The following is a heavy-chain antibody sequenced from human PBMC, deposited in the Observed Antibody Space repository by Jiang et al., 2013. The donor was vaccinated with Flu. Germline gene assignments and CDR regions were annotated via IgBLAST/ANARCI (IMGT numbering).Heavy chain of an antibody. CDR1: Y. D-gene: IGHD2-15*01. J-gene: IGHJ4*02. V-gene: IGHV3-11*06. CDR3: ARRYCSGGSCYPMTFDY. CDR2: ISSSGSYT. Sequence: YMNWIRQAPGKGLEWVSYISSSGSYTNYADSVKGRFTISRDNAKNSLYLLMNSLRAEDTAVYYCARRYCSGGSCYPMTFDYWGQGTLVTVSS.